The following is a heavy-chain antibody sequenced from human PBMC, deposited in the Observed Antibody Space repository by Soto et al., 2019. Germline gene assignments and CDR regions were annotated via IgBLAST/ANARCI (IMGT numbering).Heavy chain of an antibody. Sequence: WVPQMPGKGLEWIGSIYYRGSTYYNPSLKSRVTISVDTSKNQFSLKLSSVTAADKAVYYCARHRVGELWPYDPFFDYWGQGTLVTVSS. CDR3: ARHRVGELWPYDPFFDY. J-gene: IGHJ4*02. V-gene: IGHV4-39*01. CDR2: IYYRGST. D-gene: IGHD3-16*01.